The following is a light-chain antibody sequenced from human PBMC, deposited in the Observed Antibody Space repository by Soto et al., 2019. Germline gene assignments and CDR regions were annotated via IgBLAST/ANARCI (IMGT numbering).Light chain of an antibody. J-gene: IGLJ2*01. CDR3: AAWDSSLSIVI. CDR1: SSNIGRNY. Sequence: QAVVTQPPSVSAAPGQRVTISCSGSSSNIGRNYESWYQQFPGTAPRLLIFDTSKRPSGVPDRFSGSKSGTSSTLAITGLQSGDEADYYCAAWDSSLSIVIFGGGTKLTVL. V-gene: IGLV1-51*01. CDR2: DTS.